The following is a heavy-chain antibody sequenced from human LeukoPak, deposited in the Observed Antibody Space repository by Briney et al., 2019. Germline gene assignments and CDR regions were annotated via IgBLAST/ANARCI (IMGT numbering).Heavy chain of an antibody. CDR3: ARDRGIAVAADLEYYYYGMDV. CDR1: GYTLTELS. CDR2: FDPEDGET. Sequence: ASVKVSCKVSGYTLTELSMHWVRQAPGKGLEWMGGFDPEDGETIYAQKFQGRVTMTEGTSTDTAYMELSSLRSEDTAVYYCARDRGIAVAADLEYYYYGMDVWGQGTTVTVSS. J-gene: IGHJ6*02. V-gene: IGHV1-24*01. D-gene: IGHD6-19*01.